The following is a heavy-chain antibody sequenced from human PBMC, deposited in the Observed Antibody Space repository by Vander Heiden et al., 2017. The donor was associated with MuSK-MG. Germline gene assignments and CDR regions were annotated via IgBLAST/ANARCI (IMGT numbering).Heavy chain of an antibody. V-gene: IGHV3-53*04. CDR3: ARKPGTGFYYYMDV. J-gene: IGHJ6*03. D-gene: IGHD1-1*01. Sequence: EVQLVESGGGLVQPGGSLSRSCPASGFPVSSSYMSWVRQAPGKGLECVSLIYSGGNTYYADSVKGRFTISRDNSKNTLDLQINSLRAEETAVYYWARKPGTGFYYYMDVWGKGTTVTVSS. CDR1: GFPVSSSY. CDR2: IYSGGNT.